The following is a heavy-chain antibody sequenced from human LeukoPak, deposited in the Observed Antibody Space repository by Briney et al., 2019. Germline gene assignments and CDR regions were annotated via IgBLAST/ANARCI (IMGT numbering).Heavy chain of an antibody. CDR3: ARDYYDILTGYLTGNDY. CDR2: ISSSSSYI. D-gene: IGHD3-9*01. CDR1: GFTFSSYS. J-gene: IGHJ4*02. Sequence: GGSLRLSCVVSGFTFSSYSMNWVRQAPGKGLEWVSSISSSSSYIYYADSVKGRFTISRDNAKNSLYLQMNSLRAEDTAVYYCARDYYDILTGYLTGNDYWGQGTLVTVSS. V-gene: IGHV3-21*01.